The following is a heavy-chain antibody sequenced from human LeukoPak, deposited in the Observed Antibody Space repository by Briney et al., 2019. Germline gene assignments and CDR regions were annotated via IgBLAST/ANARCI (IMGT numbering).Heavy chain of an antibody. Sequence: ASVKVSCTASGYTFTTYGISWVRQAPGQGLEWMGRISAYNGNTNYAQKLQGRVTMTTDTSTSTAYMELRSLRSDDTAVYYCARDYSSGWPNFDYWGQGTLVTVSS. V-gene: IGHV1-18*01. CDR3: ARDYSSGWPNFDY. CDR1: GYTFTTYG. J-gene: IGHJ4*02. D-gene: IGHD6-19*01. CDR2: ISAYNGNT.